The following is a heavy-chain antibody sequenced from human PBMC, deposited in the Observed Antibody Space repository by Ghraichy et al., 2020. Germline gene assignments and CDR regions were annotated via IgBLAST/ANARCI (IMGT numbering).Heavy chain of an antibody. CDR3: ARTSSPRYYYYYGMDV. J-gene: IGHJ6*02. D-gene: IGHD6-6*01. V-gene: IGHV1-18*04. CDR1: GYTFTSYG. CDR2: ISAYNGNT. Sequence: ASVKVSCKASGYTFTSYGISWVRQAPGQGLEWMGWISAYNGNTNYAQKLQGRVTMTTDTSTSTAYMELRSLRSDDTAVYYCARTSSPRYYYYYGMDVWGQGTTVTVSS.